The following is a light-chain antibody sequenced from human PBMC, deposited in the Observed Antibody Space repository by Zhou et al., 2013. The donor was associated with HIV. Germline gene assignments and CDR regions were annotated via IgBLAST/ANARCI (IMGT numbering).Light chain of an antibody. CDR1: QSVSSY. V-gene: IGKV3-20*01. J-gene: IGKJ1*01. CDR3: QQYGSSPTT. Sequence: EIVLTQSPATLSLSPGERATLSCRASQSVSSYLAWYQQKPGQAPRLLIHHASIRATGTPDRFSGSGSGTDFTLTISRVEPEDFAVYYCQQYGSSPTTFGQGTKVEIK. CDR2: HAS.